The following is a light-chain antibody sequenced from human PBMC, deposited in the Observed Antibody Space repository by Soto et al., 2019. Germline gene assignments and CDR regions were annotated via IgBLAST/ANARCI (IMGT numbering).Light chain of an antibody. V-gene: IGKV3D-11*01. J-gene: IGKJ1*01. Sequence: EIVLTQSPATLSSFPGDRVTLSCRASQAVNTRLAWYQHKPGQAPRLLIYLASNRAAGVPARFSGSGSGTDFTLTISDVEPEDFAVYYCQQYGGSPTFGQGTKVDIK. CDR1: QAVNTR. CDR2: LAS. CDR3: QQYGGSPT.